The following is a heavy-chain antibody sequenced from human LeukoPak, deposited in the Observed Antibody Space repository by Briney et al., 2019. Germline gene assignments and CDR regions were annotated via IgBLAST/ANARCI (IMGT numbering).Heavy chain of an antibody. Sequence: SETLSLTCTVSGGSISTYYWSWIRQPPGKGLEWIGYIYYSGSTNYNPSLKSRVTISVDTSKNQFSLKLTSVTAADTALYYCARDPNSALWGQGTLVTVAS. CDR2: IYYSGST. V-gene: IGHV4-59*12. CDR3: ARDPNSAL. J-gene: IGHJ4*02. D-gene: IGHD4-23*01. CDR1: GGSISTYY.